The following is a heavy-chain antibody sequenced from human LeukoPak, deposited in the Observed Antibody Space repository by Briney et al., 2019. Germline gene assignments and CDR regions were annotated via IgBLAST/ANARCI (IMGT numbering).Heavy chain of an antibody. CDR1: GGSFSGYY. V-gene: IGHV4-34*01. Sequence: MSSETLSLTCAVYGGSFSGYYWSWIRQPPGKGLEWIGEINHSGSTNYNPSLKSRVTISVDTSKNQFSLKLSSVTAADTAVYYCARGTGSWYYWGQGTLVTVSS. J-gene: IGHJ4*02. CDR2: INHSGST. CDR3: ARGTGSWYY. D-gene: IGHD6-13*01.